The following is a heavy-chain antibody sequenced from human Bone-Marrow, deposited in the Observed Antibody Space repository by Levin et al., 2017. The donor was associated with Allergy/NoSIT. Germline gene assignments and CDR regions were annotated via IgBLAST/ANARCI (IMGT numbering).Heavy chain of an antibody. D-gene: IGHD1-26*01. J-gene: IGHJ4*02. V-gene: IGHV4-61*02. Sequence: LRLSCTVSGVSFTSDDYYWGWIRQPAGKGLEWIGRISAGGDTNYNPTLERRVTLSLQTSKNQVSLELSSVPATCAAVYFCVRVNGTITLPGNNYFDSWGQGTLVTVCS. CDR3: VRVNGTITLPGNNYFDS. CDR2: ISAGGDT. CDR1: GVSFTSDDYY.